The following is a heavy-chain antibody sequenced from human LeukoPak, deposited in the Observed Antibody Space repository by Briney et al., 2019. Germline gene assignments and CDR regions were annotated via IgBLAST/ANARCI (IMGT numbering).Heavy chain of an antibody. J-gene: IGHJ4*02. CDR1: GYSISSGYY. CDR3: ARVGLVDTAMVGF. Sequence: SETLSLTCTVSGYSISSGYYWGWIRQPPVKGLEWIGSIYHSGSTYYNPSLKSRVTISVDTSKNQFSLKLSSVTAADTAVYYCARVGLVDTAMVGFWGQGTLVTVSS. V-gene: IGHV4-38-2*02. D-gene: IGHD5-18*01. CDR2: IYHSGST.